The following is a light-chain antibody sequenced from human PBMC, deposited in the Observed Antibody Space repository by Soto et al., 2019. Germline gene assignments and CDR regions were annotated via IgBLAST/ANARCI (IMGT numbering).Light chain of an antibody. CDR2: GAS. V-gene: IGKV3-20*01. Sequence: EIVLTQSPGTLSLSPGERATLSCRASQSVSSSYLAWYQQQPGQAPRLLIYGASSRATGIPDRFSGSGSGTDFTLTISRLEPEDFAVYYCHQYGSSPLTFGGGTKVEIK. CDR1: QSVSSSY. CDR3: HQYGSSPLT. J-gene: IGKJ4*02.